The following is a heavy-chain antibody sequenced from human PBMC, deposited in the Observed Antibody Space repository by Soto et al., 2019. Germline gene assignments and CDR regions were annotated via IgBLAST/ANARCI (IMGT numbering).Heavy chain of an antibody. CDR1: GGSISSSNW. Sequence: SETLSLTCAVSGGSISSSNWWSWVRQPPGKGLEWIGEIYHSGSTNYNPSLKSRVTISVDKSKNQFSLKLSSVTAADTAVYYCAREKYYDILKDNWFDPWGQGTLVTVSS. CDR3: AREKYYDILKDNWFDP. D-gene: IGHD3-9*01. V-gene: IGHV4-4*02. J-gene: IGHJ5*02. CDR2: IYHSGST.